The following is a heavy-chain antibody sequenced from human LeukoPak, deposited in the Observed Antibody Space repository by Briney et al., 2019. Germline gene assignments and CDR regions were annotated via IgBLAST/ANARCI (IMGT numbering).Heavy chain of an antibody. V-gene: IGHV4-34*01. CDR2: MNSRGST. CDR1: GGSFSGYY. Sequence: SETLSLTCGVYGGSFSGYYWSWVRQPPGKGLEWVGEMNSRGSTNYNPSLKRGVTLSADTSQNQFSLTLNSVTAADTAVYYCARRRLGYYFDYWGQGTLVTVSS. J-gene: IGHJ4*02. D-gene: IGHD5-24*01. CDR3: ARRRLGYYFDY.